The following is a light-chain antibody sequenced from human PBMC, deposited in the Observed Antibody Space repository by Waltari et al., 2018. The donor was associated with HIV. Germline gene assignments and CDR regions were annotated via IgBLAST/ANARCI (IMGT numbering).Light chain of an antibody. Sequence: QSVLTQPPSASGAPGQRVSISCSGGNSNIGRYAVSWYQQLPGTAPKLLIYSNTQRASGVPDRCSGSKSCTSASLASGGLQSEDEADYYCAAWDDSLSGSVVFGGGTKLTVL. V-gene: IGLV1-44*01. J-gene: IGLJ2*01. CDR1: NSNIGRYA. CDR2: SNT. CDR3: AAWDDSLSGSVV.